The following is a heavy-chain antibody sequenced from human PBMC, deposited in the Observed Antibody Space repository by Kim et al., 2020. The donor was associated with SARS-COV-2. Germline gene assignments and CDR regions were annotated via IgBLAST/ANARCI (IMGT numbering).Heavy chain of an antibody. Sequence: RFTISRDDAKNSLYLQMNSLRAEDTALYYCAKEGDYYGSGSYYDNWFDPWGQGTLVTVSS. D-gene: IGHD3-10*01. CDR3: AKEGDYYGSGSYYDNWFDP. V-gene: IGHV3-9*01. J-gene: IGHJ5*02.